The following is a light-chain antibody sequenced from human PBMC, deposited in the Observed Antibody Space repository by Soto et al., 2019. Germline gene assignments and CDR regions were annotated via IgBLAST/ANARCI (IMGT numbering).Light chain of an antibody. CDR3: QKYNSAPIFT. CDR2: AAS. Sequence: DIQMTQSPSSLSASVGDRVTITCRASQGISNYLAWYQQKPGKVPKLLIYAASTLQSGVPSRFSGSGSGTDFTLTISSLQPEDVATYYCQKYNSAPIFTFGPGPKVDIK. V-gene: IGKV1-27*01. CDR1: QGISNY. J-gene: IGKJ3*01.